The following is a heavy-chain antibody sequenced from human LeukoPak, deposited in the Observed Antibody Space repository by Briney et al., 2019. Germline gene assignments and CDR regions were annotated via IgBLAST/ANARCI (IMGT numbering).Heavy chain of an antibody. CDR2: ISAYNGNT. CDR1: GYTFTSYG. Sequence: ASVKVSCKTSGYTFTSYGISWVRQAPGQGLEWMGWISAYNGNTNYAQKFQGRVTVTTDTSTSTAYMELRSLRSDDTAVYYCARRGPRVNYGSGSLNYWGQGTLVTVSS. V-gene: IGHV1-18*01. CDR3: ARRGPRVNYGSGSLNY. D-gene: IGHD3-10*01. J-gene: IGHJ4*02.